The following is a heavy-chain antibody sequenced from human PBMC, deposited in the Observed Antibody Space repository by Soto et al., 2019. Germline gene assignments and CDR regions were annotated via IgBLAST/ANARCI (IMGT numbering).Heavy chain of an antibody. CDR3: TVWGWGNDFGAA. V-gene: IGHV3-72*01. Sequence: EVQLVESGGGLVQPGGSLRLSCAASGFTFSDYYMDWVRQAPGKGLEWVGRSKNKADGYNTEYAASVKGRFTISRDGSKNSLFLQMISLKSEDTAVYYCTVWGWGNDFGAAWGQGILVAVSS. J-gene: IGHJ4*02. D-gene: IGHD3-16*01. CDR1: GFTFSDYY. CDR2: SKNKADGYNT.